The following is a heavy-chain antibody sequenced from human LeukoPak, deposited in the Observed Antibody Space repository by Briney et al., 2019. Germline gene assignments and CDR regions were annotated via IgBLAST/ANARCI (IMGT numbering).Heavy chain of an antibody. J-gene: IGHJ4*02. D-gene: IGHD1-26*01. V-gene: IGHV1-18*01. CDR3: ATDFGSYLYY. Sequence: ASVKVSCKASGYTFTSYGISWVRQAPGQGLEWMGWISAYNGNTNYAQKLQGRVTMTEDTSTDTAYMELSSLRSEDTAVYYCATDFGSYLYYWGQGTLVTVSS. CDR2: ISAYNGNT. CDR1: GYTFTSYG.